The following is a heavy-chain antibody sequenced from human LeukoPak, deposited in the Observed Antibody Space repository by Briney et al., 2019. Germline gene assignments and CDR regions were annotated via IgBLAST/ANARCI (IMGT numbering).Heavy chain of an antibody. J-gene: IGHJ4*02. Sequence: GGSLRLSCAASGVIFSSYAMSWVRQTPEKGLEWVSGIGAGDTGTYYADSVKGRFTMSRDISKNTLYLEVNSLRVEDTAVYYRAKEAHRVGRPLFDYWGQGTLVTVSS. CDR2: IGAGDTGT. V-gene: IGHV3-23*01. CDR1: GVIFSSYA. D-gene: IGHD2-21*01. CDR3: AKEAHRVGRPLFDY.